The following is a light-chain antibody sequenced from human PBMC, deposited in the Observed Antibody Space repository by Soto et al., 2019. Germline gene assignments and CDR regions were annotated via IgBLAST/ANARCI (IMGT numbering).Light chain of an antibody. Sequence: EIVLTQSPGTLSLSPGERATLSCRASQSVSSSSLAWYQHQPGQAPRLLVYGASSRATGIPDRFSGSGSGTDFTLTISRLEPEDFAPYYCQQYGSSPRTFGQGTKVDIK. CDR2: GAS. V-gene: IGKV3-20*01. J-gene: IGKJ1*01. CDR3: QQYGSSPRT. CDR1: QSVSSSS.